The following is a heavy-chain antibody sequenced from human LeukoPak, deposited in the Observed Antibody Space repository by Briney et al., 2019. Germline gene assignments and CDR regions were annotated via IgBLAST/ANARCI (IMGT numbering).Heavy chain of an antibody. CDR3: ARHQYCSSTSCYSIDY. D-gene: IGHD2-2*01. Sequence: PSETLSLTCTVSGGSISSYYWGWIRQPPGKGLEWIGSIYYSGSTYYNPSLKSRVTISVDTSKNQFSLKLSSVTAADTAVYYCARHQYCSSTSCYSIDYWGQGTLVTVSS. V-gene: IGHV4-39*01. CDR2: IYYSGST. J-gene: IGHJ4*02. CDR1: GGSISSYY.